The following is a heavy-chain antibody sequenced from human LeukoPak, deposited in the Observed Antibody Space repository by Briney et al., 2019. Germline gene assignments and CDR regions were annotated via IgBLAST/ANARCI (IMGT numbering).Heavy chain of an antibody. V-gene: IGHV4-59*08. CDR2: IYYSGST. Sequence: SETLSLTCTVSGASISSHCWSWIRQPPGKGLEWIGYIYYSGSTNYNPSLKSRVTISVDTSKNQFSLKLSSVTAADTAVYYCARQGYSYGYVFFDYWGQGTLVTVSS. J-gene: IGHJ4*02. CDR3: ARQGYSYGYVFFDY. CDR1: GASISSHC. D-gene: IGHD5-18*01.